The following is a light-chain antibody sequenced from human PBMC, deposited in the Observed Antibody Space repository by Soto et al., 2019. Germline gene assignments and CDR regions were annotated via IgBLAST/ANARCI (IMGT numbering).Light chain of an antibody. V-gene: IGKV3-20*01. CDR3: QQYDSKPQT. J-gene: IGKJ1*01. Sequence: EIVLTQSPGTLSLSPGERATLSCRASQSVSGNYIAWYQHKPGQAPRLLLYGASSSATGIPDRFRGSGSGADVALTISRLEPEDFAVYYCQQYDSKPQTFGQGTTVEI. CDR1: QSVSGNY. CDR2: GAS.